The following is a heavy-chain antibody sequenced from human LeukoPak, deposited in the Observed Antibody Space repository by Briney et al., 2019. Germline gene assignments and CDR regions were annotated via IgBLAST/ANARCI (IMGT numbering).Heavy chain of an antibody. CDR3: ARDAGPGVPSY. CDR1: GFTFSTYA. Sequence: PGGSLRLSCAASGFTFSTYAMSWVRQAPGKGLEWVSVIYSGGSTYYADSVKGRFTISRDNSKNTLYLQMNSLRAEDTAVYYCARDAGPGVPSYWGQGTLVTVSS. CDR2: IYSGGST. J-gene: IGHJ4*02. D-gene: IGHD1-1*01. V-gene: IGHV3-53*01.